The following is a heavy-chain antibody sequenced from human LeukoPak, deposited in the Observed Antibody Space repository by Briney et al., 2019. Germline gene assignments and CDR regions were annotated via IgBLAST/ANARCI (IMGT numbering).Heavy chain of an antibody. CDR3: ANSRYDSSGYYGIIGY. Sequence: GGSLRLSCAASGFTFSSYWMHWVRQAPGKGLVWVSRINQDGDTASYADFVKGRFTIFRDNAKNTLYLQMNSLRAEDTAVYYCANSRYDSSGYYGIIGYWGQGTLVTVSS. J-gene: IGHJ4*02. CDR1: GFTFSSYW. V-gene: IGHV3-74*01. CDR2: INQDGDTA. D-gene: IGHD3-22*01.